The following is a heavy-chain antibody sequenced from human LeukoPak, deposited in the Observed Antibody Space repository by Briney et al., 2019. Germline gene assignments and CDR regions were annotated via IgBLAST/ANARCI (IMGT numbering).Heavy chain of an antibody. CDR2: IHTSGST. D-gene: IGHD2-8*01. J-gene: IGHJ2*01. CDR1: DGSISSFC. Sequence: SETLSLTCSVSDGSISSFCWSWIRQPAGKGLEWIGRIHTSGSTDYNPSLKSRVTMSVDRSKNQFSLRLGSVTAADTAVYYCARMVSPFNWYFDLWGRGTLVTVSS. CDR3: ARMVSPFNWYFDL. V-gene: IGHV4-4*07.